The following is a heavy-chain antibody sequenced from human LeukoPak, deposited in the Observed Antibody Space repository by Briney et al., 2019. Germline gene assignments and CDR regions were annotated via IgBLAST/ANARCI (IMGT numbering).Heavy chain of an antibody. CDR1: GYTFTGYY. J-gene: IGHJ6*02. CDR3: ASVYLYGMDV. Sequence: ASVKVSCKASGYTFTGYYVHWVRQAPGQGLEWMGRINPNSGDTNYAQKFQGRVTMTRDTPTNTVYMELSSLRTEDTAVYYCASVYLYGMDVWGQGTTVTVSS. V-gene: IGHV1-2*06. CDR2: INPNSGDT. D-gene: IGHD2-8*01.